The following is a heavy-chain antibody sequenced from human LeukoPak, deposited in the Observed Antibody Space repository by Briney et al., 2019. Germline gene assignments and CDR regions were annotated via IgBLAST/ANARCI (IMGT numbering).Heavy chain of an antibody. D-gene: IGHD2-2*01. CDR2: INHSGST. CDR1: GGSFSGYY. J-gene: IGHJ4*02. CDR3: ARLAYRPYRNDY. Sequence: PSETLSLTCAVYGGSFSGYYWSWIRQPPGKGLEWIGEINHSGSTNYNPSLKSRVTISVDTSKNQFSLKLSSVTAADTAVYYCARLAYRPYRNDYWGQGTLVTVSS. V-gene: IGHV4-34*01.